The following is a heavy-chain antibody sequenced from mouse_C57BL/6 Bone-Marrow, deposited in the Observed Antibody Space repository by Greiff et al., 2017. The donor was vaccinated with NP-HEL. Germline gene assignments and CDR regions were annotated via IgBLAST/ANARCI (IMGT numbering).Heavy chain of an antibody. D-gene: IGHD2-12*01. CDR3: ARILPSYYKGAWFAY. Sequence: VQLQQSGPGLVQPSQCLSITCTVSGFSLTSYGVHWVRQSPGKGLEWLGVIWSGGSTDYNAAFISRLSISKDNSKSQVFFKMNSLQADDTAIYYCARILPSYYKGAWFAYWGQGTLVTVSA. J-gene: IGHJ3*01. CDR1: GFSLTSYG. V-gene: IGHV2-2*01. CDR2: IWSGGST.